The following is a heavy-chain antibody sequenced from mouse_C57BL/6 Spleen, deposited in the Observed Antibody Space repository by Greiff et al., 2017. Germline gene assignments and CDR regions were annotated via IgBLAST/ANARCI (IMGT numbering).Heavy chain of an antibody. D-gene: IGHD1-1*01. J-gene: IGHJ1*03. V-gene: IGHV1-5*01. Sequence: VQLKQSGTVLARPGASVKMSCTTSGYTFTSYWMHWVKQRPGQGLEWIGAIYPGNSDTSYNQKFKGKAKLTAVTSASTAYMELSSLRNEDSAVYYCTSPYCGSSSWYFDVWGTGTTVTVSS. CDR3: TSPYCGSSSWYFDV. CDR1: GYTFTSYW. CDR2: IYPGNSDT.